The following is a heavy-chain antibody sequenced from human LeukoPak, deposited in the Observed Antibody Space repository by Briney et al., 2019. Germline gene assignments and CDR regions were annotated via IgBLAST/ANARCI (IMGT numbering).Heavy chain of an antibody. CDR3: ARVRLAGYSSAWYADYYMDV. CDR1: GYTFTSYG. J-gene: IGHJ6*03. D-gene: IGHD6-19*01. CDR2: ISAYNGNT. V-gene: IGHV1-18*01. Sequence: VASVKVSCKASGYTFTSYGISWVRQAPGQGLEWMGWISAYNGNTNYAQKLQGRVTMTTDTSTSTAYMELRSLRSDDTAVYYCARVRLAGYSSAWYADYYMDVWGKGTTVTVSS.